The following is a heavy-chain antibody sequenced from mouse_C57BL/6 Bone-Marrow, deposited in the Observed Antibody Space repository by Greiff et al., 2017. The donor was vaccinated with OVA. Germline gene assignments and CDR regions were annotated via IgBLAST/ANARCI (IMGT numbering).Heavy chain of an antibody. V-gene: IGHV14-4*01. CDR1: GFNFKDDY. J-gene: IGHJ1*03. CDR2: IDPENGDT. CDR3: TPVTSVPFYWCFDV. D-gene: IGHD1-1*01. Sequence: VQLQQSGAELVRPGASVKLSCTASGFNFKDDYMHWVQQRPEQGLEWIGWIDPENGDTEYASKFQGKVTITADTASNTAYLQLNRLTYEDTTVYYCTPVTSVPFYWCFDVWGTGTTVTVSA.